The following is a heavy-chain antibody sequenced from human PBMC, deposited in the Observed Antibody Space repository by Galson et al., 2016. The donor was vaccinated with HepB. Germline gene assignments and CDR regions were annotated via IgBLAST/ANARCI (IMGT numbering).Heavy chain of an antibody. CDR1: GYTFTAYG. J-gene: IGHJ3*02. CDR3: ARGFHSYYDSPPDAFDI. D-gene: IGHD3-22*01. V-gene: IGHV1-3*04. Sequence: SVKVSCKASGYTFTAYGIHWVRQAPGQRLEWMGWINTDNGNTKYSQTFQGRVTITRDTSASTGYMELSSLRSDDTAVYYCARGFHSYYDSPPDAFDIWGQGTMVTVSS. CDR2: INTDNGNT.